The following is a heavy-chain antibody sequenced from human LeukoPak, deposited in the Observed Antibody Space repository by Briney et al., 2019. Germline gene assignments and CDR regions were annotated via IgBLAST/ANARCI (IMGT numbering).Heavy chain of an antibody. Sequence: SETLSLTCTVSGGSISNSSYYWGWIRQPPGKGLEWIGSVYYSGSTYYNPSLKSRATMSVDTSKNQFSLKLSTVTAADTAVYYCARHGRMGTINPSYWGQGTLVTVSS. J-gene: IGHJ4*02. D-gene: IGHD5-24*01. V-gene: IGHV4-39*01. CDR1: GGSISNSSYY. CDR2: VYYSGST. CDR3: ARHGRMGTINPSY.